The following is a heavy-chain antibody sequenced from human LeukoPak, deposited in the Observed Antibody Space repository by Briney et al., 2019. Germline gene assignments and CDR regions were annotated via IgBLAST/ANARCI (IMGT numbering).Heavy chain of an antibody. CDR2: ISSSSSTI. D-gene: IGHD3-3*01. CDR3: ARGPSDFWSGYYIGWFDP. V-gene: IGHV3-48*01. CDR1: GFTFSSYS. J-gene: IGHJ5*02. Sequence: GGSLRLPCAASGFTFSSYSINWVRQAPGKGLEWVSYISSSSSTIYYADSVKGRFTISRDNAKNSLYLQMNSLRAEDTAVYYCARGPSDFWSGYYIGWFDPWGQGTLVTVSS.